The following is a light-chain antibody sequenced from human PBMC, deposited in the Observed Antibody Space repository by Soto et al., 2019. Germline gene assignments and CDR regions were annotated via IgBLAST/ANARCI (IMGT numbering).Light chain of an antibody. CDR2: EVN. CDR1: SSDIGGYKY. CDR3: QSYDSSLTSWV. Sequence: QSVLTQPASVSGSPGQSITVSCTGTSSDIGGYKYVSWYQQHPGKAPKLMIYEVNNRPSGVSNRFSGSKSGNTASLTITGLQAEDEADYYCQSYDSSLTSWVFGGGTKLTVL. V-gene: IGLV2-14*01. J-gene: IGLJ3*02.